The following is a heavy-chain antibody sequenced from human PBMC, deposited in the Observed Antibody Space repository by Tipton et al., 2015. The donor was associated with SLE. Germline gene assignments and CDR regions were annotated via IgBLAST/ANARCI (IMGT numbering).Heavy chain of an antibody. CDR2: ISDDGSSR. Sequence: SLRLSCTGSGFIFNNFAVHWVRQAPGKGLEWVAVISDDGSSRYYADSAKGRFTITRDSSRDTVYLQLSRLRPEDTAVYYCAGALALYGMDVWGQGTTVTVSS. CDR1: GFIFNNFA. V-gene: IGHV3-30*04. J-gene: IGHJ6*02. CDR3: AGALALYGMDV.